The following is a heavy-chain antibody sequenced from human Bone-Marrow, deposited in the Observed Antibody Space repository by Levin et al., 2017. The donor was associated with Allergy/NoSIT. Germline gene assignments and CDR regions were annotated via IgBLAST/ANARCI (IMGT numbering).Heavy chain of an antibody. V-gene: IGHV3-33*01. CDR2: IWYDGSNK. CDR3: ARETYYYDSSGYYGLGY. CDR1: GFTFSSYG. Sequence: TGGSLRLSCAASGFTFSSYGMHWVRQAPGKGLEWVAVIWYDGSNKYYADSVKGRFTISRDNSKNTLYLQMNSLRAEDTAVYYCARETYYYDSSGYYGLGYWGQGTLVTVSS. J-gene: IGHJ4*02. D-gene: IGHD3-22*01.